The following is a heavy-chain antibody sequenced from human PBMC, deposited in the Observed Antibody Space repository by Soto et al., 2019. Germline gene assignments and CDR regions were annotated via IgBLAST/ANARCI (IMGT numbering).Heavy chain of an antibody. D-gene: IGHD5-18*01. CDR2: IYYSGST. J-gene: IGHJ4*02. V-gene: IGHV4-59*01. CDR1: GGSISSYY. CDR3: ARAQYSYGQEDY. Sequence: SETLSLTCTVSGGSISSYYWSWIRQPPGKGLEWIGYIYYSGSTNYNPSLKSRVTISVDTSKNQFSLKLSSVTAADTAVYYCARAQYSYGQEDYWGQGTLVTVSS.